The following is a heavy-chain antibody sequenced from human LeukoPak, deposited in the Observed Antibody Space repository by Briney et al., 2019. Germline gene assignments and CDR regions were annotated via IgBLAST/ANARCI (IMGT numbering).Heavy chain of an antibody. D-gene: IGHD3-3*01. J-gene: IGHJ4*02. CDR2: ICYDGSNK. V-gene: IGHV3-33*01. Sequence: PGGSLRLSCAASGFTFSSYGMHWVRQAPGKGLEWVAVICYDGSNKYYADSVKGRFTISRDNSKNTLYLQMNSLRAEDTAVYYCARDHTIFGVARYYFDYWGQGTLVTVSS. CDR3: ARDHTIFGVARYYFDY. CDR1: GFTFSSYG.